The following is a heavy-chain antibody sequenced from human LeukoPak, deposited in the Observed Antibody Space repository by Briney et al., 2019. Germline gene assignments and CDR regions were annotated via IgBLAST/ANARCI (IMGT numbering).Heavy chain of an antibody. Sequence: PGGSLRLSCVASGFTFSKYTLSWIRQPPGKGLEWVAGIYGGGSGTTFYAESVRGRFTISRDNSRTTVYLQMNSLRAEDTAVYYCAKVGITMIVVVHDAFDIWGQGTMVTVSS. CDR2: IYGGGSGTT. CDR3: AKVGITMIVVVHDAFDI. CDR1: GFTFSKYT. D-gene: IGHD3-22*01. V-gene: IGHV3-23*01. J-gene: IGHJ3*02.